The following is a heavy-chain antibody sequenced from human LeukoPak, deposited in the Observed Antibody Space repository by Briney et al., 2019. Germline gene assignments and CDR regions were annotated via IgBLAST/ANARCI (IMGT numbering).Heavy chain of an antibody. CDR3: ARVQYYYDSTASGFDY. CDR1: GYSISSGYY. J-gene: IGHJ4*02. V-gene: IGHV4-38-2*01. Sequence: SETLSLTCAVSGYSISSGYYWGWIRQPPGKGLEWIGSISRSGTTYYNPSLKSRVTISVDTSKNQFSLRLSSVTAADTAVYYCARVQYYYDSTASGFDYWGQGTLVTVSS. D-gene: IGHD3-22*01. CDR2: ISRSGTT.